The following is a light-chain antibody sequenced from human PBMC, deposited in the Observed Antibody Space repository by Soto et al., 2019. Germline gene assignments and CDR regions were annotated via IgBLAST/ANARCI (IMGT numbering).Light chain of an antibody. Sequence: GDRVTIKCRASQQFTSYVNWYQQKPGKAPKLLIYAASSLQSGVPSRFSGSGSGTDFTLTISSLQPEDFATYYCQQSYSTITFGQGTRLEIK. J-gene: IGKJ5*01. CDR3: QQSYSTIT. CDR1: QQFTSY. CDR2: AAS. V-gene: IGKV1-39*01.